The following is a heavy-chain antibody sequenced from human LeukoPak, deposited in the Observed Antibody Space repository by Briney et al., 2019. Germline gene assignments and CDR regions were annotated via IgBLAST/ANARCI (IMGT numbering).Heavy chain of an antibody. V-gene: IGHV4-38-2*02. CDR3: ARDASKGALDY. Sequence: PSETLSLTCAVSGYSISSGYYWGWIRQPPGKGLEWIGSIYHSGSTYYNPSLKSRVTISVDTSKNQFSLKPSSVTAADTAVYYCARDASKGALDYWGQGTLVTVSS. CDR1: GYSISSGYY. J-gene: IGHJ4*02. D-gene: IGHD3-16*01. CDR2: IYHSGST.